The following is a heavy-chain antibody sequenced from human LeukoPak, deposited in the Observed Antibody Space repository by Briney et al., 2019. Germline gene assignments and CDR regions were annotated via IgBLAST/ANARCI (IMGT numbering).Heavy chain of an antibody. CDR2: IKQDGSEQ. CDR1: GFTFNNYW. D-gene: IGHD3-16*01. Sequence: GGSLRLSCAASGFTFNNYWMTWVRQAPGRELEWVANIKQDGSEQYYVDSVKGRFTISRDNAKNSLYLQMNNLRVEDTAVYYCAREVRGGDIWGQGTMVTVSS. J-gene: IGHJ3*02. V-gene: IGHV3-7*01. CDR3: AREVRGGDI.